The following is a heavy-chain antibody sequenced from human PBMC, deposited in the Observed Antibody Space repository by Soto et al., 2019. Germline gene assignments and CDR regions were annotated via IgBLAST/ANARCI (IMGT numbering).Heavy chain of an antibody. J-gene: IGHJ5*02. CDR1: GFTFSSYA. D-gene: IGHD3-10*01. CDR3: AKEAAAVWFGEKNWFDP. V-gene: IGHV3-23*01. CDR2: ISGSGGST. Sequence: GGSLRLSCAASGFTFSSYAMSWVRQAPGKGLEWVSAISGSGGSTYYADSVKGRFTISRDNSKNTLYLQMNSLRAEDTAVYYCAKEAAAVWFGEKNWFDPWGQGTLVTVSS.